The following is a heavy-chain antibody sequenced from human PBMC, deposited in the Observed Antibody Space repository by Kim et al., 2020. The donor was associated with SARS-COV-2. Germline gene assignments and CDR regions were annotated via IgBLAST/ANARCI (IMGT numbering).Heavy chain of an antibody. CDR1: GGSISSGGYS. Sequence: SETLSLTCAVSGGSISSGGYSWSWIRQPPGKGLEWIGFIYHSGSTYYNPSLKSRVTISVDRSKNQFSLKLSSVTAADSAVYYCARLTGSGTYYKGYNWF. J-gene: IGHJ5*01. CDR3: ARLTGSGTYYKGYNWF. D-gene: IGHD3-10*01. CDR2: IYHSGST. V-gene: IGHV4-30-2*01.